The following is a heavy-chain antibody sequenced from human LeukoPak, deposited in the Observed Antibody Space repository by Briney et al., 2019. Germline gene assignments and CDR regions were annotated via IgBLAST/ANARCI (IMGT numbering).Heavy chain of an antibody. D-gene: IGHD4-17*01. CDR2: LYSDGST. Sequence: GGSLRLSCAASGFTVSRNYMSWVRQAPGKGLEWVSVLYSDGSTYHADSVKGRFTISRDNSKNTLYLQMNSLRAEDTAVYYCARGTTVRTFDYWGQGTLVTVSS. V-gene: IGHV3-53*01. J-gene: IGHJ4*02. CDR1: GFTVSRNY. CDR3: ARGTTVRTFDY.